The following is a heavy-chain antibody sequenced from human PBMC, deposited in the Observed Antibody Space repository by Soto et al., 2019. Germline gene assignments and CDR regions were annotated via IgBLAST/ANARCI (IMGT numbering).Heavy chain of an antibody. D-gene: IGHD5-12*01. CDR1: GVSISSSY. V-gene: IGHV4-59*01. J-gene: IGHJ4*02. Sequence: SETLSLTCTVSGVSISSSYWSWIRQSPGTGLEWIGYIYYTGTTNYNPSLKRRVTISLDTAKNQFSLNVNSLTTADTAVYFCARGGNRYSNTASGVGGFDFWGQGTLVTVSS. CDR2: IYYTGTT. CDR3: ARGGNRYSNTASGVGGFDF.